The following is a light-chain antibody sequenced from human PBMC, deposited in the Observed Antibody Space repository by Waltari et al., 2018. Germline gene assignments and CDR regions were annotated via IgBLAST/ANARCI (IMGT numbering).Light chain of an antibody. J-gene: IGKJ4*01. CDR1: QSVTSIS. V-gene: IGKV3-20*01. Sequence: GESATRSCRASQSVTSISLTLNQQKLGQAPRLRIYGTSSRATGIPDRFSGSGSGTDFTLTISRLEPEDVAVYYCQQYDGEVVTFGGGTKV. CDR3: QQYDGEVVT. CDR2: GTS.